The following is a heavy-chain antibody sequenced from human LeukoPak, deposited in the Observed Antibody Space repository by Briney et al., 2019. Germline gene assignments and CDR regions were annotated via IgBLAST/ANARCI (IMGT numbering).Heavy chain of an antibody. CDR2: ISWNSGSI. J-gene: IGHJ4*02. Sequence: GGSLRLSCAASGFTFDDYAMHWVRQAPGKGLEWVSGISWNSGSIGYADSVKGRFTISRDNAKNSLYLQMNSLRAEDTALYYCAKDILQYSSSWFDYRGQGTLVTVSS. CDR1: GFTFDDYA. D-gene: IGHD6-13*01. CDR3: AKDILQYSSSWFDY. V-gene: IGHV3-9*01.